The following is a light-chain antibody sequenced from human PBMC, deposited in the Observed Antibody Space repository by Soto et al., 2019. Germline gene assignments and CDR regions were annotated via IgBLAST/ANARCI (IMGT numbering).Light chain of an antibody. CDR3: SSYTSSRTLV. CDR1: SSDVGGYNY. J-gene: IGLJ2*01. CDR2: EVS. V-gene: IGLV2-14*01. Sequence: QCALTQPASVSGSPGQSITISCTGTSSDVGGYNYVSWYQQHPGKAPKLMIYEVSNRPSGVSNRFSGSKSGNTASLTISGLQAEDEADYYCSSYTSSRTLVFGGGTKLTVL.